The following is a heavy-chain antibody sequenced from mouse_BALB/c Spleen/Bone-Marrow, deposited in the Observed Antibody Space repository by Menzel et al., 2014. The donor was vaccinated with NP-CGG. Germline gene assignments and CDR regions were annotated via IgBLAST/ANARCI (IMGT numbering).Heavy chain of an antibody. J-gene: IGHJ4*01. V-gene: IGHV14-3*02. Sequence: EVHLVESGAELVKPGASVKLSCTASGFNIKDTYMHWVKQRPEQGLEWIGRIDPANGNTKYDPKFQGKAAITADTSSNTAYLQLSSLTSEDTAVYYCARWVYYAMDYWGQGTSVTVSS. CDR3: ARWVYYAMDY. CDR2: IDPANGNT. CDR1: GFNIKDTY.